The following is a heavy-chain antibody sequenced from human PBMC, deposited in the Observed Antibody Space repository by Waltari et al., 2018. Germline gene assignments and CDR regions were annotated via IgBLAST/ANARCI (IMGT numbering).Heavy chain of an antibody. V-gene: IGHV1-2*06. J-gene: IGHJ4*02. Sequence: QVQLVQSGAEVKKPGASVEVSCKASGYTFTDSYIHWVRQAPGRGLEWMGRMHPKSGGTTYAEEFQGRVTMTRDTSTSTAYMALSRLRSDDTAVYYCAKIGYDDGDYVGVGYFDSWGQGTLVTVSS. D-gene: IGHD4-17*01. CDR2: MHPKSGGT. CDR1: GYTFTDSY. CDR3: AKIGYDDGDYVGVGYFDS.